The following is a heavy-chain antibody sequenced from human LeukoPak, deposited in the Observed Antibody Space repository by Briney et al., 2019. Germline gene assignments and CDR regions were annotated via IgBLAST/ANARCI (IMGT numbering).Heavy chain of an antibody. J-gene: IGHJ4*02. CDR2: IWYDGSNK. CDR3: AKDRGMGSSSIGY. V-gene: IGHV3-33*06. Sequence: PGRSLRLSCAASGFTFSSYGMHWVRQAPGKGLEWVAVIWYDGSNKYYADSVKGRFTISRDNSKNTLYLQMNSLRAEDTAVYYCAKDRGMGSSSIGYWGQGTLVTVSS. CDR1: GFTFSSYG. D-gene: IGHD6-6*01.